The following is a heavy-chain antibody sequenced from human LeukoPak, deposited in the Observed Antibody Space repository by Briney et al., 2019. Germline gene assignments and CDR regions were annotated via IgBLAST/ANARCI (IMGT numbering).Heavy chain of an antibody. Sequence: SETLSLTCAVYGGSFSGYYWSWIRQPPGKGLEWSGEINNSGSANYNPSLKSRVTISADTSKAQFSLKRSSVTAADTALYYCARGRGRDCSVGSGTTFVLWGQGTLVTVSS. V-gene: IGHV4-34*01. CDR3: ARGRGRDCSVGSGTTFVL. CDR1: GGSFSGYY. J-gene: IGHJ4*02. D-gene: IGHD2-15*01. CDR2: INNSGSA.